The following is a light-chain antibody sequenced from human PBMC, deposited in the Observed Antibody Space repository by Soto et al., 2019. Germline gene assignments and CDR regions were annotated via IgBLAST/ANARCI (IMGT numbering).Light chain of an antibody. CDR3: QQRSNWPLT. J-gene: IGKJ4*01. V-gene: IGKV3-11*01. CDR2: DAS. Sequence: EIVLTQSPATLSLSPGERATLSCRASQSVSSYLAWYQQKPGQAPRLLIYDASNRATGIPARSSGSGSGTDFTLTISSLEPEDFAVYYCQQRSNWPLTFS. CDR1: QSVSSY.